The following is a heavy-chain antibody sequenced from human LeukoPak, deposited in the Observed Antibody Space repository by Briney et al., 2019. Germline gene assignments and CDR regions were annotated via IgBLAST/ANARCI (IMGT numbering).Heavy chain of an antibody. J-gene: IGHJ4*02. V-gene: IGHV1-24*01. CDR3: ATMVDTAMATGY. Sequence: ASVKVSCKASGGTFSSYAINWVRQAPGKGLEWMGGFDPEDGETIYAQKFQGRVTMTEDTSTDTAYMELSSLRSEDTAVYYCATMVDTAMATGYWGQGTLVTVSS. CDR2: FDPEDGET. D-gene: IGHD5-18*01. CDR1: GGTFSSYA.